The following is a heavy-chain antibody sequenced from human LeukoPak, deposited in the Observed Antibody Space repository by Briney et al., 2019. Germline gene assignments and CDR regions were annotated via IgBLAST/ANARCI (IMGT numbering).Heavy chain of an antibody. D-gene: IGHD2-2*01. J-gene: IGHJ6*02. V-gene: IGHV3-13*04. CDR2: IGTAGDT. CDR1: GXTFSSYD. CDR3: AKEKGIYCSSIDCSPGMDV. Sequence: GGSLRLSCAASGXTFSSYDMHWVRQATGKGREWVSAIGTAGDTYYPGSVKGRFTFSRDNSKNTLYLQMSSLRAEDTAVYYCAKEKGIYCSSIDCSPGMDVWGQGTTVTVSS.